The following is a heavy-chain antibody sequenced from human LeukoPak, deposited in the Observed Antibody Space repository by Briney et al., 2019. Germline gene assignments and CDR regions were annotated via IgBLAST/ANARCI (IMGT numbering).Heavy chain of an antibody. Sequence: PGGSLRLSCVASGFTFSSYTMNWVRQAPGKGLEWVSSISSSGYYIYYANSLKGRFTISRDNAKNSLFLQMNSLRAEDTAVYYCARDIATAGHLAFGYWGQGTLTTSSS. V-gene: IGHV3-21*01. D-gene: IGHD6-13*01. CDR3: ARDIATAGHLAFGY. J-gene: IGHJ4*02. CDR2: ISSSGYYI. CDR1: GFTFSSYT.